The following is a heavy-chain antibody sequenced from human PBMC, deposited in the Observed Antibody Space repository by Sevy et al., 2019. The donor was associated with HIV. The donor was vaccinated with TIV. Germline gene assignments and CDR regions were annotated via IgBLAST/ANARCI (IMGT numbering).Heavy chain of an antibody. Sequence: ASVKVSCKASGYIFTSYGISWVRQAPGQGLEWMGWISAYNGNTNYAQKLQGRVTMTTDTSTSTAYMELRSLRSDDTAVYYCARDPIIAARQGWFDPWGQGTLVTVSS. D-gene: IGHD6-6*01. V-gene: IGHV1-18*01. CDR2: ISAYNGNT. J-gene: IGHJ5*02. CDR3: ARDPIIAARQGWFDP. CDR1: GYIFTSYG.